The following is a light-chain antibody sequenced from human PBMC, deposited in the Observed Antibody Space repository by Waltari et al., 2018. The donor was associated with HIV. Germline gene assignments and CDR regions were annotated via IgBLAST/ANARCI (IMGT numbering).Light chain of an antibody. V-gene: IGKV3-11*01. CDR3: QHHSNA. CDR2: DAS. J-gene: IGKJ5*01. CDR1: QSVSSY. Sequence: EIVLTQSPATLSLSPGERATLSCRASQSVSSYLAWYQQKPGQAPRLLIYDASNRATGIPARFSGSGSETDFTLTISSLEPEDFAVYYCQHHSNAFGQGTRLEIK.